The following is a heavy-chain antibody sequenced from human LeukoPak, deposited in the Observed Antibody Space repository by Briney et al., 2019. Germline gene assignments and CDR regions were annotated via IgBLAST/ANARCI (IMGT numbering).Heavy chain of an antibody. CDR2: ISAYNGNT. V-gene: IGHV1-18*01. CDR1: GYTFTSYA. CDR3: ARFKRYPYRFDL. D-gene: IGHD1-1*01. Sequence: ASVKVSCKSSGYTFTSYAISWVRQAPGQGLEWMGWISAYNGNTNYAQKFQGRVTMTTDTSTSTAYMDLRSLRSDDTAVYYCARFKRYPYRFDLWGRGTLVTVSS. J-gene: IGHJ2*01.